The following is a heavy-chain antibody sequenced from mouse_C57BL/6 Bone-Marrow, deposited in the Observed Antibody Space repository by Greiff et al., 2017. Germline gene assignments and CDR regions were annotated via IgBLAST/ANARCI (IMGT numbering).Heavy chain of an antibody. V-gene: IGHV1-69*01. CDR3: ARCTDAMDY. Sequence: QVQLKQPGAELVMPGASVKLSCKASGYTFTSYWMHWVKQRPGQGLEWIGEIDPSDSYTNYNQKFKGKSTLTVDKSSSTAYMQLSSLTSEDSAVYYCARCTDAMDYWGQGTSVTVSS. D-gene: IGHD1-1*01. J-gene: IGHJ4*01. CDR2: IDPSDSYT. CDR1: GYTFTSYW.